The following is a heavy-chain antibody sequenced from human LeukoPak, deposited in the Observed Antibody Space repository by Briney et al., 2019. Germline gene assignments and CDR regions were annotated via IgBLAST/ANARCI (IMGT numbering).Heavy chain of an antibody. V-gene: IGHV4-39*07. D-gene: IGHD7-27*01. CDR2: IYYSGST. J-gene: IGHJ6*03. CDR3: ARGRRDWGSYYYHMDV. Sequence: NPSETLSLTCTVSGGSISSYYWGWIRQPPGKGLEWIGSIYYSGSTYYNPSLKSRVTISLDTSKNQFSLKVNSVTAADTAVYYCARGRRDWGSYYYHMDVWGKGTTVTVSS. CDR1: GGSISSYY.